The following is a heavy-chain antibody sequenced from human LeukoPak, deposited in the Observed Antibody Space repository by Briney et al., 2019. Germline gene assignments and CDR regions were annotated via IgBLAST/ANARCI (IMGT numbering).Heavy chain of an antibody. D-gene: IGHD3-10*01. CDR3: ARGYYYSGTYYPSFFDY. CDR2: INQDDSQI. Sequence: PGGSLRLSCAASGFTFNKYWLTWVRQAPGKGLEWVANINQDDSQIYYLESVEGRFTITRDNAKNSLHLQMNSLRAEDTAVYYCARGYYYSGTYYPSFFDYWGQGTLVTVSS. V-gene: IGHV3-7*01. J-gene: IGHJ4*02. CDR1: GFTFNKYW.